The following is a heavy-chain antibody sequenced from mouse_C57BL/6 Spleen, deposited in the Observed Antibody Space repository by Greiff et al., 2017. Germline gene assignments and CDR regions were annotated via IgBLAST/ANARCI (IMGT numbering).Heavy chain of an antibody. V-gene: IGHV1-55*01. Sequence: QVQLQQPGAELVKPGASVKMSCKASGYTFTSYWITWVKQRPGQGLEWIGDIYPGSGSTNYNEKFKSKATLTVDTSSSTAYMQLSSLTSEDSAVYYCARIYYGNPSYWYFDVWGKGTTGTVSS. CDR1: GYTFTSYW. CDR2: IYPGSGST. D-gene: IGHD2-1*01. CDR3: ARIYYGNPSYWYFDV. J-gene: IGHJ1*03.